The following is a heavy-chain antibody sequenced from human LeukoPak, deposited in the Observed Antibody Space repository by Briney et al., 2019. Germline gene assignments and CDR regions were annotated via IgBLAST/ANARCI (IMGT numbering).Heavy chain of an antibody. CDR1: GFTFSSYW. Sequence: PGGSLRPSCAASGFTFSSYWMHWVRQAPGKGLVWVSRINSDGSSTSYADSVKGRFTISRDNAKNTLYLQMNSLRAEDTAVYYCARAGGYSSGWYCDYWGQGTLVTVSS. CDR2: INSDGSST. D-gene: IGHD6-19*01. J-gene: IGHJ4*02. CDR3: ARAGGYSSGWYCDY. V-gene: IGHV3-74*01.